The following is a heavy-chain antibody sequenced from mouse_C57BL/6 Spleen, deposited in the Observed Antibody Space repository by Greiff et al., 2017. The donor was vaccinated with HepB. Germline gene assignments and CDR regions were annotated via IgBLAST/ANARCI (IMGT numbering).Heavy chain of an antibody. D-gene: IGHD1-1*01. CDR3: ARYYYGSSYGWYFEV. CDR1: GFTFSSYA. Sequence: EVQRVESGGGLVKPGGSLKLSCAASGFTFSSYAMSWVRQTPEKRLEWVATISDGGSYTYYPDNVKGRFTISRDNAKNNLYLQMSHLKSEDTAMYYCARYYYGSSYGWYFEVWGTGTTVTVSS. CDR2: ISDGGSYT. J-gene: IGHJ1*03. V-gene: IGHV5-4*01.